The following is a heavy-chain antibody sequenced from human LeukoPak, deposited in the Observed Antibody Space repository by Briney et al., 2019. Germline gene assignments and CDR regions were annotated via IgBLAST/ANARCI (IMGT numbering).Heavy chain of an antibody. CDR3: AKGVYYYDSSGHDY. V-gene: IGHV3-23*01. Sequence: PGGSLRLSCAASGFTFSSYAMSWVRQTPGKGLEWVSAISGSGGSTYYADSVKGRFTISRDNSKNTLYLQMNSLRAEDTAVYYCAKGVYYYDSSGHDYWGQGTLVTVSS. J-gene: IGHJ4*02. CDR2: ISGSGGST. D-gene: IGHD3-22*01. CDR1: GFTFSSYA.